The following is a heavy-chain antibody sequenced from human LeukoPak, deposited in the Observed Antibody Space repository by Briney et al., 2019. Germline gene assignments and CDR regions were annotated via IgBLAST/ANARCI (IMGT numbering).Heavy chain of an antibody. CDR2: INPNSGGT. Sequence: GASVKVSCKASGYTFTGYYMHWVRQAPGQGLEWMGWINPNSGGTNYAQKFQGRVTMTRDTSISTAYMELSRLRSDDTAVYYCARSELYSSSWSNEFDIWGQGTMVTVSS. D-gene: IGHD6-13*01. V-gene: IGHV1-2*02. CDR1: GYTFTGYY. J-gene: IGHJ3*02. CDR3: ARSELYSSSWSNEFDI.